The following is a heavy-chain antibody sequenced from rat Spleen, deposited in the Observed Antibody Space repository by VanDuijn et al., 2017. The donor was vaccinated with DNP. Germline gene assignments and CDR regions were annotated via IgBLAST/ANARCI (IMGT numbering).Heavy chain of an antibody. Sequence: QVQLKESGPGLVQPSQTLSLTCTVSGFPLTSYHVHWVRQPPGKGLEWIAAISTGGSTYYNSALKSRLSISRDTSKSQVFLKMNSLQTEDTAIYYCTRDLNWGGFFDYWGQGVMVTVSS. CDR2: ISTGGST. D-gene: IGHD5-1*01. V-gene: IGHV2S12*01. CDR1: GFPLTSYH. CDR3: TRDLNWGGFFDY. J-gene: IGHJ2*01.